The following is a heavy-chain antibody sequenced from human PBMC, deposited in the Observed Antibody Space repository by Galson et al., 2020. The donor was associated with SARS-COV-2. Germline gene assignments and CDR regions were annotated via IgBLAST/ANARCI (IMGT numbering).Heavy chain of an antibody. V-gene: IGHV4-59*08. CDR1: GASINPSY. J-gene: IGHJ3*02. D-gene: IGHD7-27*01. Sequence: ASQTLSLTCTASGASINPSYSSCIRHPPGKGLEWIGYIYYSGNTNYNPTLKSRLTISIDRSKNQFSLKLSSVTAADTAVYYCARFWGGFDIWGQGTMVSVSS. CDR2: IYYSGNT. CDR3: ARFWGGFDI.